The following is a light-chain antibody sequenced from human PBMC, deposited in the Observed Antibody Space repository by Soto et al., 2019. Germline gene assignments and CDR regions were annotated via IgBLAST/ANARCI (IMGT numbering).Light chain of an antibody. CDR1: SSDVGGYNH. V-gene: IGLV2-14*01. Sequence: QSALTQPASVSGSPGQAITISCTGTSSDVGGYNHVSWYQHSPGKAPKLILFAVSDRPSGVSHRFSGSKSGNTASLTISGLQADDEADYYCCSYTSLSTVVFGGGTKLTVL. CDR3: CSYTSLSTVV. J-gene: IGLJ2*01. CDR2: AVS.